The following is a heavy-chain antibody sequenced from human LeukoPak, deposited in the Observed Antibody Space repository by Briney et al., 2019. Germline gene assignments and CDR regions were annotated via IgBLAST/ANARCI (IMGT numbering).Heavy chain of an antibody. V-gene: IGHV4-31*03. CDR1: GGSISSGGSY. CDR3: ARAQFYYDSSGFHSSFDY. J-gene: IGHJ4*02. D-gene: IGHD3-22*01. CDR2: IYYSGST. Sequence: SETLSLTCTVSGGSISSGGSYWSWIRQHPGKGLEWIGYIYYSGSTYYNPSLKSRVTISVDTSKNQFSLKLSSVTAADTAVYYCARAQFYYDSSGFHSSFDYWGQGTLVTVSS.